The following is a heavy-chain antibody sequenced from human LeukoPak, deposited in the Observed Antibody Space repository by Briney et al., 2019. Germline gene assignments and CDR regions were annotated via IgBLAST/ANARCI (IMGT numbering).Heavy chain of an antibody. D-gene: IGHD3-10*02. V-gene: IGHV3-69-1*01. CDR1: GXTFSSYS. Sequence: NPGRSLRLSCAASGXTFSSYSMNWVRQAPGKGLEWVATMTSSNTIYYADSVKGRFTISRANAENSVYLKMNSLRDEDTAVYSCARAQTMFWEFDGFDIWGRGTKVSVSS. CDR2: MTSSNTI. CDR3: ARAQTMFWEFDGFDI. J-gene: IGHJ3*02.